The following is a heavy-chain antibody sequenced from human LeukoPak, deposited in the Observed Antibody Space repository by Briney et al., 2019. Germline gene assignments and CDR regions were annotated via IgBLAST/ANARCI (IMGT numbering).Heavy chain of an antibody. J-gene: IGHJ5*02. Sequence: SVKVSCKASGGTFGSYAISWVRQAPGQGLEWMGGIIPIFGTANYAQKFQGRVTITTDESTSTAYMELSSLRSEDTAVYYCAISLSGSYREFDPWGQGTLVTVSS. CDR2: IIPIFGTA. CDR3: AISLSGSYREFDP. CDR1: GGTFGSYA. D-gene: IGHD1-26*01. V-gene: IGHV1-69*05.